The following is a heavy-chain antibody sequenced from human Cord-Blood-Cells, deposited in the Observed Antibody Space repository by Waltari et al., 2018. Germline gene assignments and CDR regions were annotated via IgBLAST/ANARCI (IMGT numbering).Heavy chain of an antibody. CDR1: GYRLTRFW. CDR2: IYPGDSDT. Sequence: VQLVQSGAAVRKPGEALKIPGTGSGYRLTRFWIRWLRQVPGEGMEWMGIIYPGDSDTRYSPSFQGQVTISADKSISTAYLQWSSLKASDTAMYYCARTLMYSRSYYYYGMDVWGQGTTVNVSS. CDR3: ARTLMYSRSYYYYGMDV. D-gene: IGHD6-13*01. J-gene: IGHJ6*02. V-gene: IGHV5-51*01.